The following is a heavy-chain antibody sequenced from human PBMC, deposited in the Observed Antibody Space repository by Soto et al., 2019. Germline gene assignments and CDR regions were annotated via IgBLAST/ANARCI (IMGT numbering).Heavy chain of an antibody. Sequence: SGESLKISCKGSGYSFTSYWIGWVRQMPGEGLEWMGIIYPGDSDTRYSPSFQGQVTISADKSISTAYLQWSSLKASDTAMYYCARRGSGSYYGIGRLGPRDHGHRLL. CDR2: IYPGDSDT. V-gene: IGHV5-51*01. CDR1: GYSFTSYW. J-gene: IGHJ6*02. CDR3: ARRGSGSYYGIGR. D-gene: IGHD1-26*01.